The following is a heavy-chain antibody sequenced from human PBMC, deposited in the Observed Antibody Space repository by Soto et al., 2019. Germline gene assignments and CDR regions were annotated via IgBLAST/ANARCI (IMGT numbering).Heavy chain of an antibody. J-gene: IGHJ2*01. CDR3: ARDSMFSGYANWYFDL. V-gene: IGHV3-30-3*01. D-gene: IGHD3-22*01. CDR1: GFTFSSYV. CDR2: MSYDGSRR. Sequence: QVQLVESGGGVVQPGRSLRLSCAASGFTFSSYVMHWVRQAPGKGLELVALMSYDGSRRYYAESVKGRFTISRDNSKNTLFLQMNRLRTDDTASYYCARDSMFSGYANWYFDLWGRGTLATVSS.